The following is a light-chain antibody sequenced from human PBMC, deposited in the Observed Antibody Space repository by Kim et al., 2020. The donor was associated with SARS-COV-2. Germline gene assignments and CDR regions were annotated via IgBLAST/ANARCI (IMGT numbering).Light chain of an antibody. CDR1: SGHSSYA. V-gene: IGLV4-69*01. J-gene: IGLJ3*02. CDR2: LNSDGSH. CDR3: QTWGTGGV. Sequence: QPVLTQSPSASASLGASVKLTCTLSSGHSSYAIAWHQQQPEKGPRYLMKLNSDGSHSKGDGIPDRFSGSSSGAERYLTISSLQSEDEADYYCQTWGTGGVFGGGTQLTV.